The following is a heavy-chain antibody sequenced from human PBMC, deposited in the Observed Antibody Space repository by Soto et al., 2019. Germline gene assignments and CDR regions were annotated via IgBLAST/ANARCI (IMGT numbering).Heavy chain of an antibody. D-gene: IGHD2-15*01. Sequence: SETLSLTCTVSGGSISGGDYHWSWIRQPPGKGLEWVGYIYDSATYHNPSLKSGVIISVDTSKNQFSLQLSSVTAADTAVYYCAKDQQPEGPTFLFSPVSTPGAMDVWGQGTTVTVSS. CDR3: AKDQQPEGPTFLFSPVSTPGAMDV. CDR2: IYDSAT. V-gene: IGHV4-30-4*01. J-gene: IGHJ6*02. CDR1: GGSISGGDYH.